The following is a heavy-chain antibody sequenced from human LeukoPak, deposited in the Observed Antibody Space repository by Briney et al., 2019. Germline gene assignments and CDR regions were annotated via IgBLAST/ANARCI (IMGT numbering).Heavy chain of an antibody. CDR1: GFTASSNY. D-gene: IGHD3-10*02. CDR2: IYSDGTT. CDR3: ARMLGGGYTGLFDC. J-gene: IGHJ4*02. V-gene: IGHV3-53*01. Sequence: PGGSLRLSCAASGFTASSNYMSWVRQAPGKGPEWVSVIYSDGTTSYADSVKGRFTISRDNSKNTLYFQMNSLRAEDTAVYYCARMLGGGYTGLFDCWGQGTLVTVSS.